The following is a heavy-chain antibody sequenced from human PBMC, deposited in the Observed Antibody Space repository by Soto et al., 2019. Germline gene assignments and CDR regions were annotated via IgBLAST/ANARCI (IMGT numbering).Heavy chain of an antibody. D-gene: IGHD3-3*01. J-gene: IGHJ5*02. Sequence: GGSLRLSCAASGFTFSSYSMNWVRQAPGKGLEWVSSISSSSSYIYYADSVKGRFTISRDNAKNSLYLQMNSLRAEDTAVYYCARGGRFLEWLRQPHNWFDPWGQGTLVTVSS. CDR3: ARGGRFLEWLRQPHNWFDP. CDR1: GFTFSSYS. V-gene: IGHV3-21*01. CDR2: ISSSSSYI.